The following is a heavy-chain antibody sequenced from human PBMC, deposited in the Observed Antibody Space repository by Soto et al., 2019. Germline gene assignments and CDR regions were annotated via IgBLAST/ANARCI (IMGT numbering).Heavy chain of an antibody. CDR3: AKKCIGSGAACYPMGHYAY. CDR1: GFTFSSYA. CDR2: ISGSGGST. V-gene: IGHV3-23*04. Sequence: EVQLVDSGGGLVQPGESLRLSCAASGFTFSSYAMSWVRQAPGTGLEWVSAISGSGGSTYYADSVKGRFTISRDESRNTPYLQMNRVRAEDTAVYYGAKKCIGSGAACYPMGHYAYWGQGTLVTVSS. J-gene: IGHJ4*02. D-gene: IGHD2-15*01.